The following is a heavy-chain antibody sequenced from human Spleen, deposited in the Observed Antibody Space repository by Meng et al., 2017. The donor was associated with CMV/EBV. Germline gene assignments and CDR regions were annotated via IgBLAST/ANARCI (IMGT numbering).Heavy chain of an antibody. V-gene: IGHV1-2*02. CDR3: ARGEVGQPTRI. CDR1: GYAFTTFG. J-gene: IGHJ4*02. CDR2: INPNSGGT. D-gene: IGHD1-26*01. Sequence: ASVKVSCKTSGYAFTTFGISWVRQAPGQGLEWMGWINPNSGGTNYAQKFQGRVTMTRDTSISTAYMELSRLRSDDTAVYYCARGEVGQPTRIWGQGTLVTVSS.